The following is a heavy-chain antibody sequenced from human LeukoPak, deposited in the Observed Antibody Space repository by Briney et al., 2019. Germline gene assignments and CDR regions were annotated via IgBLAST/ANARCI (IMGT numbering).Heavy chain of an antibody. CDR3: ARATLYDYYFDY. Sequence: ASVKVSCKASGYTFTSYYMHWVRQAPGQGLEWMGIINPSGGSTSYTQKFQGRVTMTRDTSANTVYMELSSLRSEDTAVYYCARATLYDYYFDYWGQGTLVTVSS. CDR1: GYTFTSYY. V-gene: IGHV1-46*01. CDR2: INPSGGST. J-gene: IGHJ4*02. D-gene: IGHD5/OR15-5a*01.